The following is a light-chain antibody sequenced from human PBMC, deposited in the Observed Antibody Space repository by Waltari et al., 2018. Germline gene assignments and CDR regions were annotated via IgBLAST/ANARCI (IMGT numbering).Light chain of an antibody. J-gene: IGLJ3*02. CDR2: DVR. V-gene: IGLV2-14*03. CDR3: SSHTTRSTWV. CDR1: DIGYYDY. Sequence: DIGYYDYVSWYQQHLGRAPKLIIYDVRERPSGVSDRFSGSKSGNTASLIISGLQADDEADYYCSSHTTRSTWVFGGGTKLTVL.